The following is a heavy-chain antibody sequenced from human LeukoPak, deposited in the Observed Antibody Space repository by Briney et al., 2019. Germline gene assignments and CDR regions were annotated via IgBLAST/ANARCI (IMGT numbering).Heavy chain of an antibody. D-gene: IGHD2-2*01. CDR1: GDSVSSNSAA. Sequence: SQTLSLTCAISGDSVSSNSAAGNWIRQSPSRGLEWLGRTYYRSKWYNDYAVSVKSRITINPDTSKNQFSLQLNSVTPEDTAVYYCARVRYCSSTSCSIYHAFDIWGQGTMVTVSS. CDR2: TYYRSKWYN. CDR3: ARVRYCSSTSCSIYHAFDI. V-gene: IGHV6-1*01. J-gene: IGHJ3*02.